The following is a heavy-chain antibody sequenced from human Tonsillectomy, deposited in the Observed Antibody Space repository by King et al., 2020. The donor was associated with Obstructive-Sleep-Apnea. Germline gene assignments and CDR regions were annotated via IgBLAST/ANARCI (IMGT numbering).Heavy chain of an antibody. V-gene: IGHV3-7*03. D-gene: IGHD3-10*01. CDR1: GFTFSNFW. Sequence: VQLVESGGGLVQPGGSLRLSCAASGFTFSNFWMTWVRQAPGKGPEWVSNIKQNGSETDYVDSVRGRFTISRDNAKNSLYRQMNNLRAEDTAVYYCASRPPAETYFGVFDFWGQGALVTVSS. CDR2: IKQNGSET. CDR3: ASRPPAETYFGVFDF. J-gene: IGHJ4*02.